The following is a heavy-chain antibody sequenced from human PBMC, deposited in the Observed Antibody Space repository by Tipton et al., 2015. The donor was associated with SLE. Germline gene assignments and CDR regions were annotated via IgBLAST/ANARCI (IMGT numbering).Heavy chain of an antibody. Sequence: LRLSCTVSGGSIGDYYWTWIRQPPGKGLEWIGYIYYSGSTNYNPSLKSRVTISVDTSKNQFSLKLSSVTAADTAVYYCARDVPGITMVQGDALDIWGQGTMVTVSS. CDR3: ARDVPGITMVQGDALDI. CDR2: IYYSGST. V-gene: IGHV4-59*01. J-gene: IGHJ3*02. D-gene: IGHD3-10*01. CDR1: GGSIGDYY.